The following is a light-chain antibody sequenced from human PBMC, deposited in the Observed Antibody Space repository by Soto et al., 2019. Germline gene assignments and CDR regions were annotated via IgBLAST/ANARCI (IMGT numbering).Light chain of an antibody. CDR1: QSISSW. CDR3: HQYNSHPIT. J-gene: IGKJ5*01. CDR2: DAS. Sequence: RVRHSARALSSSERDRVTITCRASQSISSWLAWYQQKPGKAPKLLIYDASSLESGVPSRFSGSGSGTEFTLTISSLQPDDFVTYYCHQYNSHPITLDQ. V-gene: IGKV1-5*01.